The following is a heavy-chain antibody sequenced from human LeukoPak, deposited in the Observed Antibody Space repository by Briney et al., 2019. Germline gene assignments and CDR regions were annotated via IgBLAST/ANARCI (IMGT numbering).Heavy chain of an antibody. CDR2: INPDGGVT. J-gene: IGHJ4*02. V-gene: IGHV3-74*01. Sequence: GGSLRLSCAASGFTFSSYAMHWVRQAPGKGLVWVSRINPDGGVTNYADSVKGRFTISRDNAKNTLYLQVNSLRVEDTAVYYCARETASSTWHFDYWGQGTLVTVSS. D-gene: IGHD6-13*01. CDR3: ARETASSTWHFDY. CDR1: GFTFSSYA.